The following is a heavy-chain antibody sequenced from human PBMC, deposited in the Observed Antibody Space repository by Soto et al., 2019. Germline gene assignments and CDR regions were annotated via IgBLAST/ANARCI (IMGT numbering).Heavy chain of an antibody. J-gene: IGHJ6*03. Sequence: GGSLRLSCAASGFTFSSYSMNWVRQAPGKGLEWVSSISSSSSYIYYADSVKGRFTISRDNAKNSLYLQMNSLRAEDTAVYCCARVYCSGGSCYLDVWGKGTTVTVSS. CDR3: ARVYCSGGSCYLDV. V-gene: IGHV3-21*01. D-gene: IGHD2-15*01. CDR2: ISSSSSYI. CDR1: GFTFSSYS.